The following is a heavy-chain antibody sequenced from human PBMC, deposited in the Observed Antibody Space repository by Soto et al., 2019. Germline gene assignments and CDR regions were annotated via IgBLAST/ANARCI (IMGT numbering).Heavy chain of an antibody. J-gene: IGHJ4*02. CDR3: ARARATIAAAAIFDC. V-gene: IGHV4-4*02. Sequence: QVQLQESGPGLVKPSGTLSLTCAVSGGSISTSNWWSWVRQPPGKGLEWIGEVYRTGSTNYNPSLENRLAISVDKSKNQYSLKLTSVTAADTAVYYCARARATIAAAAIFDCWGQGTLVTVSS. CDR2: VYRTGST. CDR1: GGSISTSNW. D-gene: IGHD6-13*01.